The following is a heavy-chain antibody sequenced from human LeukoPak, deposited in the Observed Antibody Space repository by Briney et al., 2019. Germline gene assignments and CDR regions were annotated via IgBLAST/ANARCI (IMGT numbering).Heavy chain of an antibody. CDR1: GFTFSNAW. J-gene: IGHJ4*02. CDR2: IKSKTDGGTT. V-gene: IGHV3-15*01. D-gene: IGHD4-17*01. CDR3: TTAPHDYGDYGGG. Sequence: PGWSLRLSCAASGFTFSNAWMSWVRQAPGKGLEWVGRIKSKTDGGTTDYAAPVKGRFTISRDDSKNTLYLQMNSLKPEDTAVYYCTTAPHDYGDYGGGWGQGTLVTVSS.